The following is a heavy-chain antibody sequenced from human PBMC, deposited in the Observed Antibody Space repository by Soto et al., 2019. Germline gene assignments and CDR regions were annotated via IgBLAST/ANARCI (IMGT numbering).Heavy chain of an antibody. CDR1: GFTFSSYG. D-gene: IGHD3-3*01. Sequence: GGSLRLSCAASGFTFSSYGMHWVRQAPGKGLEWVAVISYDGSSKYYADSVKGRFTISRDNSKNTLYLQMNSLRAEDTAVYYCAKDRGKTYYDFWSGSYPSYYGMDVWGQGTTVTVSS. J-gene: IGHJ6*02. CDR3: AKDRGKTYYDFWSGSYPSYYGMDV. V-gene: IGHV3-30*18. CDR2: ISYDGSSK.